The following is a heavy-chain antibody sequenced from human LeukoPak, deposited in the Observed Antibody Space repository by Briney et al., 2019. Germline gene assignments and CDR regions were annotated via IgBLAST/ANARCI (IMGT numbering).Heavy chain of an antibody. CDR2: ISSSGSTI. CDR3: ARAAGTAHIYYYYGMDV. V-gene: IGHV3-48*03. D-gene: IGHD2-21*01. CDR1: DFTFSSYE. Sequence: GGSLRLSCAASDFTFSSYEMNWVRQAPGKGLEWVPYISSSGSTIYYADSVKGRFTMSRDNSKNTLFLQMNSLRPEDTAVYYCARAAGTAHIYYYYGMDVWGQGTTVTVSS. J-gene: IGHJ6*02.